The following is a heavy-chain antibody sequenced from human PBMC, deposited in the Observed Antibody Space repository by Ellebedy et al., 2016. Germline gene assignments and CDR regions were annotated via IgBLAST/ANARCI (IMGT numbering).Heavy chain of an antibody. Sequence: GGSLRLSXAASGFTFSDYHMTWIRQAPGKGLEWVSYIRSSSTDANYADSVKGRFTISRDNSKNMLYLQMNSLRGEDTAVYYCARDLMTEILTAYSVEYFQHWGQGTLVTVSS. D-gene: IGHD3-9*01. CDR2: IRSSSTDA. CDR3: ARDLMTEILTAYSVEYFQH. CDR1: GFTFSDYH. J-gene: IGHJ1*01. V-gene: IGHV3-11*06.